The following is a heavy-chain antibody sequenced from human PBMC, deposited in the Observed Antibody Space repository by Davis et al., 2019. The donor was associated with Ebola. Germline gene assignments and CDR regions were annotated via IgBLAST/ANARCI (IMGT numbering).Heavy chain of an antibody. CDR1: GFTFSGSA. J-gene: IGHJ4*02. Sequence: PGESLKISCAASGFTFSGSAMHWVRQASGKGLEWVGRIRSKANSYATAYAASVKGRFTISRDDSKNTAYLQMNSLKTEDTAVYYCTAGGYGSGSRGDYWGQGTLVTVSS. V-gene: IGHV3-73*01. D-gene: IGHD3-10*01. CDR3: TAGGYGSGSRGDY. CDR2: IRSKANSYAT.